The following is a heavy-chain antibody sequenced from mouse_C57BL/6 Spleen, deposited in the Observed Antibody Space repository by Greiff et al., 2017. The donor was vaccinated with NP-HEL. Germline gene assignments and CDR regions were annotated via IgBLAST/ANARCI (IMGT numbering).Heavy chain of an antibody. V-gene: IGHV1-82*01. CDR3: ARWDGLGY. D-gene: IGHD2-3*01. Sequence: QVQLQQSGPELVKPGASVKISCKASGYAFSSSWMNWVKQRPGKGLEWIGRIYPGDGDTNYNGKFKGKATLTADKSSSTAYMQLSSLTSEDSAVYFCARWDGLGYWGQGTTLTVSS. CDR1: GYAFSSSW. J-gene: IGHJ2*01. CDR2: IYPGDGDT.